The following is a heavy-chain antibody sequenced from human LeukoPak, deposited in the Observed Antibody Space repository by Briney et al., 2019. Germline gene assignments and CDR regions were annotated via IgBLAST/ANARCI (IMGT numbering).Heavy chain of an antibody. D-gene: IGHD2-15*01. V-gene: IGHV4-39*07. J-gene: IGHJ4*02. CDR2: IYYSGST. CDR1: GGYISSSSYY. Sequence: SETLSLTCTVSGGYISSSSYYWGWIRQPPGKGLEWIGSIYYSGSTYYNPSLKSRVTISVDTSKNQFSLKLSSVTAADTAVYYCARGTAGIVVVVAAKYYFDYWGQGTLVTVSS. CDR3: ARGTAGIVVVVAAKYYFDY.